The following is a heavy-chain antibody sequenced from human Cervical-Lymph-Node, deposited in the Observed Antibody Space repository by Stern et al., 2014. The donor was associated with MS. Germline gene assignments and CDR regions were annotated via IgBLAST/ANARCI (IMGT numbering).Heavy chain of an antibody. V-gene: IGHV1-69*01. J-gene: IGHJ5*01. CDR3: ARGAYCGGDCYWGWLDS. D-gene: IGHD2-21*02. CDR2: IIPIFGAA. Sequence: VQLVESGAEVKKPGSSVKVSCKASGDTFSDYSINWVRQAPGQGLEWMGGIIPIFGAANYAQNCQGRVTIAADESTTTAYMELSSLRSEDTAVYYCARGAYCGGDCYWGWLDSWGQGTLVTVSS. CDR1: GDTFSDYS.